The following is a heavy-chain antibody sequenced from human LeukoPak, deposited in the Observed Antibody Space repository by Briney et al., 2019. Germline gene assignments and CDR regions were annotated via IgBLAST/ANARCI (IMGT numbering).Heavy chain of an antibody. D-gene: IGHD6-13*01. Sequence: SGGSLRLSCAAFGFTFGNFAMSWVRQAPGKGLEWVSSISGSGGATYYVDSVKGRFAISRDNSKNTLYLQMNSLRAEDTAVYYCAKTPYSSDWYGYWFDPWGQGTLVTVS. CDR1: GFTFGNFA. CDR3: AKTPYSSDWYGYWFDP. J-gene: IGHJ5*02. V-gene: IGHV3-23*01. CDR2: ISGSGGAT.